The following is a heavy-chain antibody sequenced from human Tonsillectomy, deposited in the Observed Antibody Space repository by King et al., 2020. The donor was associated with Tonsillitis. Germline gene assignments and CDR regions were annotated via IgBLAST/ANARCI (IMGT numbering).Heavy chain of an antibody. Sequence: VQLVESGGGLVKPGGSLRLTCAASGFTFSNYSMSWVRQAPGKGLEWVSSISSSSTYIYYTDSLKGRFTISRDNAKNSLYLQMNSLRAEDTAVYFCARGTYYYDGSGYYYNPDAFHIWGQGTMVTVSA. J-gene: IGHJ3*02. D-gene: IGHD3-22*01. V-gene: IGHV3-21*01. CDR2: ISSSSTYI. CDR1: GFTFSNYS. CDR3: ARGTYYYDGSGYYYNPDAFHI.